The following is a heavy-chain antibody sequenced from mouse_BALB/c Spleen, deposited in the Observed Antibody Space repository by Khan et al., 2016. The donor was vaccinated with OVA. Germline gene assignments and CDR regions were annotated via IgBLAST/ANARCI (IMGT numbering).Heavy chain of an antibody. Sequence: QVQLKESGPDLVAPSQSLSITCTVSGFSLTSYAIHWVRQPPGKGLEWLVVIWSDGRTTYNSALKSRLSSSKDNYKSQVFLNINSLHTDDTALYYCARHQVPLSMDSWGQGTSVTVSS. V-gene: IGHV2-6-2*01. CDR2: IWSDGRT. CDR3: ARHQVPLSMDS. J-gene: IGHJ4*01. CDR1: GFSLTSYA.